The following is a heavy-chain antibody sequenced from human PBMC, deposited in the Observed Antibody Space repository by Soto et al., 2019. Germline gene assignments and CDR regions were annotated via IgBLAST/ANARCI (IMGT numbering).Heavy chain of an antibody. J-gene: IGHJ4*02. Sequence: SRRRSGAPFGITFDDYTLHWVRQAPGKGLEWVSGISWNSGSIGYADSVKGRFTISRDNAKNSLYLQMNSLRAEDTALYSCPKASTWHYDSSGSPLDYWGQGTLVSVSS. CDR1: GITFDDYT. CDR3: PKASTWHYDSSGSPLDY. CDR2: ISWNSGSI. V-gene: IGHV3-9*01. D-gene: IGHD3-22*01.